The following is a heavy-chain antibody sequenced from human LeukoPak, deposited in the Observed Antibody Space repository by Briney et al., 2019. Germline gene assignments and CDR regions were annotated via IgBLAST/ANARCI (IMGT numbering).Heavy chain of an antibody. CDR2: ISYDGSNK. V-gene: IGHV3-30*03. D-gene: IGHD1-26*01. J-gene: IGHJ4*02. CDR1: GFTLSNAW. CDR3: ARDKSPSGSYREEFEY. Sequence: PGGSLRLSCAASGFTLSNAWMNWVRQAPGKGLEWVAVISYDGSNKYYADSVKGRFTISRDNSKNTLYLQMNSLRAEDTAVYYCARDKSPSGSYREEFEYWGQGTLVTVSS.